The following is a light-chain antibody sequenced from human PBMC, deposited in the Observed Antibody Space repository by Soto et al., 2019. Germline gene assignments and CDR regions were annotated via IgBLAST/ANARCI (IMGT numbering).Light chain of an antibody. CDR1: QSVSYF. CDR2: AAS. Sequence: DIQMTQSPSSLSASVGDRLTITCQASQSVSYFLNWYQQKPGKAPKLLIYAASNLQTGVPSRFSGSGSGTDFTVTISSLQPEDFATYYCQQSYSAPYTFGQGTKVDIK. CDR3: QQSYSAPYT. V-gene: IGKV1-39*01. J-gene: IGKJ2*01.